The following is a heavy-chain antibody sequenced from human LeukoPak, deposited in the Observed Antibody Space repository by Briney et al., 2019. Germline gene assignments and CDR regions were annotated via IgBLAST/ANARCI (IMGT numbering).Heavy chain of an antibody. J-gene: IGHJ4*02. CDR2: IIPILGIA. Sequence: SVKVSCKASGGTFSSYTISWVRPAPGQGLEWMGRIIPILGIANYAQKFQGRVTITADKSTSTAYMELSSLRSEDTAVYYCARDSLGYCSSTSCRPSYYGGQGTLVTVSS. CDR1: GGTFSSYT. CDR3: ARDSLGYCSSTSCRPSYY. V-gene: IGHV1-69*04. D-gene: IGHD2-2*01.